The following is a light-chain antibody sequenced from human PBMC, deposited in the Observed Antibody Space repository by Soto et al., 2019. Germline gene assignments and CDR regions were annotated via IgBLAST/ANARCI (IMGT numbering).Light chain of an antibody. J-gene: IGKJ2*01. Sequence: DIQMTQSPSTLSASVGDRVTITCRASQSISSWLAWYQQKPGQAPKFLIYKPSSLESGAPSRFSGNGSGTEFTLTISSLQPDDFATYYCQQYNSWYTFGQGTKVEIK. CDR1: QSISSW. CDR3: QQYNSWYT. CDR2: KPS. V-gene: IGKV1-5*03.